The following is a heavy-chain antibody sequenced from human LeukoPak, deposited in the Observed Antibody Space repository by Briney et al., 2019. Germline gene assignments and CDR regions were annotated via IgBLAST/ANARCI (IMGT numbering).Heavy chain of an antibody. CDR2: INYSVNT. CDR1: GGSLSDYS. D-gene: IGHD1-26*01. V-gene: IGHV4-34*01. J-gene: IGHJ4*02. Sequence: SETLSPTCGVSGGSLSDYSWSWIRQPPGKGLEFIGEINYSVNTNYNPSLKSRVTISVDTSTNQVSLRLSSVTAADTAVYYCARQGGSYYAIDDWGQGTLVTVSS. CDR3: ARQGGSYYAIDD.